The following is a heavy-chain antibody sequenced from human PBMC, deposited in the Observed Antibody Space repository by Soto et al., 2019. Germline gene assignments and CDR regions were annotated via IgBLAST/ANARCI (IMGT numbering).Heavy chain of an antibody. V-gene: IGHV1-8*01. D-gene: IGHD5-18*01. CDR2: MNPNSGNT. J-gene: IGHJ4*02. Sequence: ASVKVSCKASGYTFTSYDINWVRQATGQGLEWMGWMNPNSGNTGYAQKFQGRVTMTRNTSISTAYMELSSLRSEDTAVYYCAREDRYSYGSDYWGQGTLVTVSS. CDR1: GYTFTSYD. CDR3: AREDRYSYGSDY.